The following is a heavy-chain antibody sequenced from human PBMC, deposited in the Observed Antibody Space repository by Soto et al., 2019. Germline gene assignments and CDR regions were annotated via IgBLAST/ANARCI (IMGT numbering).Heavy chain of an antibody. D-gene: IGHD1-26*01. Sequence: GGSLRLSCAASGFTFSGYSMNWVRQAPGKGLEWVSSTSRTSNYIHYADSVKGRLIISRDNAQKSLFLQMDSLRAEDTAMYYFASGCLCLVSPVGRVYWGRGTRFTSPQ. CDR3: ASGCLCLVSPVGRVY. CDR2: TSRTSNYI. CDR1: GFTFSGYS. J-gene: IGHJ4*01. V-gene: IGHV3-21*01.